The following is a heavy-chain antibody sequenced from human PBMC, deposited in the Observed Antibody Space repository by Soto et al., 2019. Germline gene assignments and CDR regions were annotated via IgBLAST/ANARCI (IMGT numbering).Heavy chain of an antibody. Sequence: QVQLVESGGGLVRPGGSLRLSCAASGFTFSTFYMNWVRQAPGKGLEWVSFLSSESTFISDADSVKGRFTISRDNSNKSLFLQMDSLRGEDTAVYYCARVRSGTYNAFDLWGQGTVVTVSS. V-gene: IGHV3-11*06. CDR1: GFTFSTFY. CDR2: LSSESTFI. D-gene: IGHD1-26*01. J-gene: IGHJ3*01. CDR3: ARVRSGTYNAFDL.